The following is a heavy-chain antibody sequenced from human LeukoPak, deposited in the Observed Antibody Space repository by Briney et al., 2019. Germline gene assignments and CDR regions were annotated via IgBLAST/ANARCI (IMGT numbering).Heavy chain of an antibody. CDR2: ISGSGGST. Sequence: GGSLRLSCAASGFTFDDYGMNWVRQAPGKGLEWVSVISGSGGSTYYADSVKGRFTISRDNSKNTLYLEMNSLRAEDTAVYYCAKHRDSSGYYYFFGYWGQGTLVTVSS. CDR3: AKHRDSSGYYYFFGY. D-gene: IGHD3-22*01. J-gene: IGHJ4*02. V-gene: IGHV3-23*01. CDR1: GFTFDDYG.